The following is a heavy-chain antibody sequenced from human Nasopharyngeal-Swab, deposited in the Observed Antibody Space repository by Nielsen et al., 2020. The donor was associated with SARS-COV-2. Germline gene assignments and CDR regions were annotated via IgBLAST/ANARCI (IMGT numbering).Heavy chain of an antibody. CDR1: GYNFNTYT. CDR3: ATRYH. Sequence: ASVKVSCKASGYNFNTYTMTWVRQAPGQGPEWMGWINTNTGNPTYTQGSTGRFVFSLDTFVNTAYLQISSLKPEDTAVYYCATRYHWGQGTLVTVSS. J-gene: IGHJ5*02. V-gene: IGHV7-4-1*02. CDR2: INTNTGNP.